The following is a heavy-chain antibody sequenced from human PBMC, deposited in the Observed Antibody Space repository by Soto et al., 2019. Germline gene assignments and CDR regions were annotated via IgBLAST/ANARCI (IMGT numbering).Heavy chain of an antibody. D-gene: IGHD3-22*01. Sequence: SGPTLVNPTQTLTLTCTFSGFSLSTSGMCVSWIRQPPGKALEWLARIDWDDDKYYSTSLKTRLTISKDTSKNQVVLTMTNMDPVDTATYYCARIESDSSGYYNWFDPWGQGTLVTVSS. CDR2: IDWDDDK. V-gene: IGHV2-70*11. J-gene: IGHJ5*02. CDR1: GFSLSTSGMC. CDR3: ARIESDSSGYYNWFDP.